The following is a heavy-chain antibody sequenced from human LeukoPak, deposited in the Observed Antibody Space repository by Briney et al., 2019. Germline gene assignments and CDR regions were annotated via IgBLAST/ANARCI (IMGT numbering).Heavy chain of an antibody. Sequence: GGSLRLSCAASGFTFSNYDMHWVRQAPGKGREWVAVIWFDGSNKFYADSVKGRFTISRDNSKNTLYLQMNSLRAEDTAVYYCASSAGALIDCWGQGTLVIVSS. CDR1: GFTFSNYD. CDR3: ASSAGALIDC. D-gene: IGHD6-19*01. V-gene: IGHV3-33*01. CDR2: IWFDGSNK. J-gene: IGHJ4*02.